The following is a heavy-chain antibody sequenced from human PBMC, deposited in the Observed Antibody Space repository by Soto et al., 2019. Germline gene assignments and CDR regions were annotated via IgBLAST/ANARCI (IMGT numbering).Heavy chain of an antibody. V-gene: IGHV4-61*01. D-gene: IGHD3-9*01. CDR1: GGSVSSGNYY. CDR3: ASYDVLAAYYY. CDR2: IYYSGST. Sequence: SETLSLTCTDSGGSVSSGNYYWSWIRQPPGKGLEWIGYIYYSGSTNYNPSLKSRVTISVDTSKNQFSLRLSSVTAADTAVFYCASYDVLAAYYYWGQGTLVTVSS. J-gene: IGHJ4*02.